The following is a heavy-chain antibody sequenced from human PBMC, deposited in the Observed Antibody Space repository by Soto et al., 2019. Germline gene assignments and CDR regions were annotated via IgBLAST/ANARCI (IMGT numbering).Heavy chain of an antibody. J-gene: IGHJ4*02. CDR2: IIPIFGTP. V-gene: IGHV1-69*01. CDR3: ARDRDDYGSGNYYNRIYF. CDR1: GGIFRTYA. D-gene: IGHD3-10*01. Sequence: QVQLVQSGAEVKKPGSSVKVSCKASGGIFRTYAISWLRQAPGQGLEWMGGIIPIFGTPNYAQRFQGRVTITADESTSTAYMELSRLRSEDTAVYYCARDRDDYGSGNYYNRIYFWGQGTLVTVSS.